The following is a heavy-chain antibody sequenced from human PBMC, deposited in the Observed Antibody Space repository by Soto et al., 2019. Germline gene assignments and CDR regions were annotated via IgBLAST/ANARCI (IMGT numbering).Heavy chain of an antibody. D-gene: IGHD3-22*01. V-gene: IGHV4-59*12. Sequence: PSETLSLTCTVSGGSISSYYWSWIRQPPGKGLEWIGYIYYSGSTNYNPSLKSRVTISVDTSKNQFSLKLSSVTAADTAVYYCARSRAYYYDSSGYYNWGQGTLVTVSS. J-gene: IGHJ4*02. CDR1: GGSISSYY. CDR3: ARSRAYYYDSSGYYN. CDR2: IYYSGST.